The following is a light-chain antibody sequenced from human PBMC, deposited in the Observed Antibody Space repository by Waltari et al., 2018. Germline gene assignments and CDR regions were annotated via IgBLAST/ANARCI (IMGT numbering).Light chain of an antibody. Sequence: DIQMTQSPSSLSASVGDRVIITCRASQGISTHLAWYQKKPGNGPRLLIFGTSTLQSGVPSRFSGSGFGTEFTLIISSLQTEDVASYYCQNYDRAPWTFGQGTKVEIK. CDR3: QNYDRAPWT. J-gene: IGKJ1*01. CDR2: GTS. V-gene: IGKV1-27*01. CDR1: QGISTH.